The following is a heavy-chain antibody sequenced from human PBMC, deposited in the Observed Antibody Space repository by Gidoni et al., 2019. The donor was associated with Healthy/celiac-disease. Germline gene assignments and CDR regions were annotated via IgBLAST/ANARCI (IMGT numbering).Heavy chain of an antibody. CDR2: INPNSGGT. Sequence: QVQLVQSGAEVKKPGASVKVSCKASGYPFTGYYMPWVRQAPGQGLEWMGWINPNSGGTNYAQKFQGWVTMTRDTSISTAYMELSRLRSDDTAVYYCARVGAAAGYYFDYWGQGTLVTVSS. J-gene: IGHJ4*02. V-gene: IGHV1-2*04. D-gene: IGHD6-13*01. CDR3: ARVGAAAGYYFDY. CDR1: GYPFTGYY.